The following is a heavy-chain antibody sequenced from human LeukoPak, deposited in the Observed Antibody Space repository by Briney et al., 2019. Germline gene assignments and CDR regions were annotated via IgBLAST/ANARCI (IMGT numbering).Heavy chain of an antibody. Sequence: PSETLSLTCTVSGGSISSSSYYWGWIRQPPGKGLEWIGSIYYSGSTYYNPSLKSRVTISVDTSKNQFSLKLSSVTAADTAVYYCARSAIDFWSGYLPVYFDYWGQGTLVTVSS. CDR2: IYYSGST. V-gene: IGHV4-39*07. CDR3: ARSAIDFWSGYLPVYFDY. J-gene: IGHJ4*02. D-gene: IGHD3-3*01. CDR1: GGSISSSSYY.